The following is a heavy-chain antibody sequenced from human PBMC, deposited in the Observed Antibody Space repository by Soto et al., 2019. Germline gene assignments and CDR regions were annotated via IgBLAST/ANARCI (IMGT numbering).Heavy chain of an antibody. J-gene: IGHJ6*02. D-gene: IGHD5-12*01. Sequence: SVKGCSKARGFSTTRYSLNSPPHDPRHGLEWIGIINPSGGSSSYAQNFQGRVTLTRDTSTSTVYMGLSSLRSEDTAVYYCARDLYLARTVRGGYYHYGMDVWGQGIKVTGSS. V-gene: IGHV1-46*01. CDR2: INPSGGSS. CDR1: GFSTTRYS. CDR3: ARDLYLARTVRGGYYHYGMDV.